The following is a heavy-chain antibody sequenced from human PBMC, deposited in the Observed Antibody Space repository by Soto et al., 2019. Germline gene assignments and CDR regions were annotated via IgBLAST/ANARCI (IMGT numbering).Heavy chain of an antibody. CDR1: GFTFTGYY. CDR2: IKSNGDDT. D-gene: IGHD2-21*01. Sequence: AASVKVSCKASGFTFTGYYIHWVRQVPGQGLEWMGWIKSNGDDTKYAQKFQDRVTMTRDTSMNTVYMEVSRLRSDDTAVYDCAKDQRSYGEPPIDYWGQGTLVTVSS. J-gene: IGHJ4*02. V-gene: IGHV1-2*02. CDR3: AKDQRSYGEPPIDY.